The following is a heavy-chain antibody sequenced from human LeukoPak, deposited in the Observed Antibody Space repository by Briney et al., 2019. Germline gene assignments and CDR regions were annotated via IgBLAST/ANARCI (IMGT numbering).Heavy chain of an antibody. CDR2: ISSSSSYI. CDR1: GFTFSSYS. J-gene: IGHJ4*02. D-gene: IGHD3-22*01. V-gene: IGHV3-21*01. CDR3: AVSPRSGYYGDY. Sequence: GGSLRLSCAASGFTFSSYSMNWVRQAPGKGLEWVSSISSSSSYIYYADSVKGQFTISRDNAKNSLYLQMNSLRAEDTAVYYCAVSPRSGYYGDYWGQGTLVTVSS.